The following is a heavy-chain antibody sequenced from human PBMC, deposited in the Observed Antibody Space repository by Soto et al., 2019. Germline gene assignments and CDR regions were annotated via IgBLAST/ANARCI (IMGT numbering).Heavy chain of an antibody. Sequence: GGSLRLSCTASGFTFGDYAMSWFRQAPGKGLEWVGFIRSKAYGGTTEHAASVKGRFTISRDDSKSIAYLQMNSLKTEDTAVYYCTRAYSLMPYYYGMDVWGQGTTVTVSS. CDR1: GFTFGDYA. CDR3: TRAYSLMPYYYGMDV. V-gene: IGHV3-49*03. D-gene: IGHD4-4*01. CDR2: IRSKAYGGTT. J-gene: IGHJ6*02.